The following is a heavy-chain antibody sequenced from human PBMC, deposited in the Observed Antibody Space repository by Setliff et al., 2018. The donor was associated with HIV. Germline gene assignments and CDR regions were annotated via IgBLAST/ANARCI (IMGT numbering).Heavy chain of an antibody. CDR2: ISRSGDTI. CDR3: AIRGSSGWYVGGYFDY. V-gene: IGHV3-48*01. CDR1: GFTFDDYA. D-gene: IGHD6-19*01. J-gene: IGHJ4*02. Sequence: GGSHRRLSCAASGFTFDDYAMHWVRQAPGKGLEWVSYISRSGDTIDYADSVKGRFTISRDNAKNSVSLQMNSLRVEDTAVYYCAIRGSSGWYVGGYFDYWGQGTLVTVSS.